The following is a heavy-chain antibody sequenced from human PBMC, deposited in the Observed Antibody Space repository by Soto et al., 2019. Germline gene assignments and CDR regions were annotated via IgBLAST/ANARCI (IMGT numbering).Heavy chain of an antibody. CDR2: IRSKANSYAT. CDR1: GFTFSGSA. D-gene: IGHD6-19*01. J-gene: IGHJ4*02. Sequence: EVQLVESGGGLVQPGGSLKLSCAASGFTFSGSAMHWVRQASGKGLEWVGRIRSKANSYATAYAASVKGRFTISRDDSKNTAYLQMNSLKTEDTAVYYCTSYSSPSGYWGQGTLVTVSS. CDR3: TSYSSPSGY. V-gene: IGHV3-73*01.